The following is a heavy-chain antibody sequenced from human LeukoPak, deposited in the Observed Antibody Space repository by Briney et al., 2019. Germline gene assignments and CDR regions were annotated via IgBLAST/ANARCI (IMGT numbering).Heavy chain of an antibody. CDR1: GGTFSSYA. D-gene: IGHD4-17*01. V-gene: IGHV1-18*03. CDR2: ISAYNGNT. Sequence: ASVKVSCKASGGTFSSYAISWVRQAPGQGLEWMGWISAYNGNTNYAQKLQGRVTMTTDTSTSTAYMELRSLRSDDMAVYYCARADGDYEGSPSDIWGQGTMVTVSS. J-gene: IGHJ3*02. CDR3: ARADGDYEGSPSDI.